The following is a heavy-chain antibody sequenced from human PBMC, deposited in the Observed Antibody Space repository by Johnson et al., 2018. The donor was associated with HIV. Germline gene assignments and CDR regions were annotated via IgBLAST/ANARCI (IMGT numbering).Heavy chain of an antibody. CDR2: SWNSGSI. V-gene: IGHV3-9*01. CDR1: GFSFDDYA. Sequence: VQLVESGGGLVQPGRSLRLSCAASGFSFDDYAMHWVRQAPGKGLEWVFSWNSGSIGYADSVRGRFTISRDNAKNSLYLQVNSLRADDTALYYCAKVFKVRVAGAFDIWGQGTMVTVSS. J-gene: IGHJ3*02. CDR3: AKVFKVRVAGAFDI. D-gene: IGHD6-19*01.